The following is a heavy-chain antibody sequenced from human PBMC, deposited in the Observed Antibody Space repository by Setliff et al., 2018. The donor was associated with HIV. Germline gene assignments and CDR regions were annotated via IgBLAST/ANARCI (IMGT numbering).Heavy chain of an antibody. CDR1: GFRFRSCW. CDR3: ASPYFVVY. D-gene: IGHD2-21*01. J-gene: IGHJ4*02. CDR2: VKQDGTET. Sequence: PGGSLRLSCAASGFRFRSCWMSWVRQAPGKGLESVANVKQDGTETLYVDSVKGRFTISRDNAKNSLYLQMNSLRAEDTAVYYCASPYFVVYWGQGTLVTVSS. V-gene: IGHV3-7*01.